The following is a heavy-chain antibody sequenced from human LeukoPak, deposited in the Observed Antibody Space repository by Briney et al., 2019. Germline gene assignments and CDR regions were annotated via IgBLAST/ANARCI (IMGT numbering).Heavy chain of an antibody. V-gene: IGHV4-59*01. CDR2: IYYSGST. J-gene: IGHJ4*02. Sequence: TSETLSLTCTVSGGSINSYYWSWIRQPPGKVLEWVGYIYYSGSTNYNPSLKSRVTISVDTSKNQFSLRLSSVTAADTAVYYCASLVDVWGGRHYFDYWGQGTLVTVSS. CDR3: ASLVDVWGGRHYFDY. CDR1: GGSINSYY. D-gene: IGHD3-16*01.